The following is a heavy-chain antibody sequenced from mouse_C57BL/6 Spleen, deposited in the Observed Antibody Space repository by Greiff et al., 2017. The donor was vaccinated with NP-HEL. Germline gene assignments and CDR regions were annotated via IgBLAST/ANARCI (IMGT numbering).Heavy chain of an antibody. V-gene: IGHV1-55*01. J-gene: IGHJ3*01. CDR1: GYTFTSYW. CDR2: IYPGSGST. CDR3: ARGYYYGSRTGFAY. Sequence: QVQLQQPGAELVKPGASVKMSCKASGYTFTSYWITWVRQRPGQGLEWIGDIYPGSGSTNYNEKFKSKATLTVDTSSSTAYMQLSSLTSEDSAVYYCARGYYYGSRTGFAYWGQGTLVTVSA. D-gene: IGHD1-1*01.